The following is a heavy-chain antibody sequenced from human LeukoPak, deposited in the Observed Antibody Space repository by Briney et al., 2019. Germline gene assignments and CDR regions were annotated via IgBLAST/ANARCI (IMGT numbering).Heavy chain of an antibody. V-gene: IGHV3-48*01. Sequence: PGGSLRLSCAASEFTFSSYSMNWVRQAPGKGLEWVSYISSSSSTIYYADSVKGRFTISRDNSENTLYLQMNSLRAEDTAVYYCAKEGIVGATYFDYWGQGTLVTVSS. CDR2: ISSSSSTI. CDR3: AKEGIVGATYFDY. D-gene: IGHD1-26*01. J-gene: IGHJ4*02. CDR1: EFTFSSYS.